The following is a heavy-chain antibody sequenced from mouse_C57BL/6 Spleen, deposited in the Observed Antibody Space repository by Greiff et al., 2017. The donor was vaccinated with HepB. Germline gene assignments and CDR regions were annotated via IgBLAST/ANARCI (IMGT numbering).Heavy chain of an antibody. CDR2: INPNNGGT. J-gene: IGHJ2*01. V-gene: IGHV1-26*01. CDR3: ARSYGSSRFDY. Sequence: VQLQQSGPELVKPGASVKISCKASGYTFTDYYVNWVKQSHGKSLEWIGDINPNNGGTSYNQKFKGKATLTVDKSSSTAYMELRSLTSEDSAVYYCARSYGSSRFDYWGQGTTLTVSS. D-gene: IGHD1-1*01. CDR1: GYTFTDYY.